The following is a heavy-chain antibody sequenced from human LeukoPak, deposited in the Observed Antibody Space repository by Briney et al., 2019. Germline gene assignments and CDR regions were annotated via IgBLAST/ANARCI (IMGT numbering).Heavy chain of an antibody. CDR1: GFPLSGFW. CDR2: IRIDGNT. D-gene: IGHD3-22*01. CDR3: ARDDNYYDGTSYSSGFDY. Sequence: PGGSLRLSCAASGFPLSGFWVHWVRQVPGKELVWVALIRIDGNTNVADSVKGRFTISRDTAKNTLYLQMNSLRAEDSAIYYCARDDNYYDGTSYSSGFDYWGHGTLVTVSS. J-gene: IGHJ4*01. V-gene: IGHV3-74*01.